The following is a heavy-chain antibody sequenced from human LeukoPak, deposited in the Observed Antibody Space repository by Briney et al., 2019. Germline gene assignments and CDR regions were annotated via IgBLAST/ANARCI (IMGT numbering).Heavy chain of an antibody. D-gene: IGHD3-10*01. CDR1: GLTSSTHA. CDR3: ATVRVGESGLGNYYLDY. V-gene: IGHV3-23*01. J-gene: IGHJ4*02. Sequence: GGSLRLSCAASGLTSSTHAMTWVRQAPGRGLEWGAAIVVSGGGTFYADSVKGRVTIPGDTSRSTLYLQMASLRDEDTAVYYCATVRVGESGLGNYYLDYWGQGTLVTVAS. CDR2: IVVSGGGT.